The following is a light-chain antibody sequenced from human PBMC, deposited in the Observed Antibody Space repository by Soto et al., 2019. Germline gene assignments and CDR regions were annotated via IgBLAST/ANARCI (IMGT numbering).Light chain of an antibody. J-gene: IGLJ1*01. CDR1: SSDVGGYNY. V-gene: IGLV2-14*01. CDR3: TASSANRVYL. CDR2: GVH. Sequence: QSVLTQPASVSGSPGQSITISCTGTSSDVGGYNYVCWYQQHPGKAPRLLIHGVHNRSPGISGRFSASKSGLTASLTISGLQAEDEADYYCTASSANRVYLFGPGTKVTVL.